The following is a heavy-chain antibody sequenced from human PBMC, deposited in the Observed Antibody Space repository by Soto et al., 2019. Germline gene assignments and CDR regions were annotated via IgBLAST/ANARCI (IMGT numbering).Heavy chain of an antibody. Sequence: SETLSLTCTVSGGSISSSSYYWFCIRQPPGKGLEWIGSIYYSGSTYYNPSLKSRVTISVDTSKNQFSLKLSSVTAADTAVYYCARLGVLRFLEWSSSYYYYYGMDVWGQGTTVTVSS. CDR1: GGSISSSSYY. J-gene: IGHJ6*02. D-gene: IGHD3-3*01. CDR2: IYYSGST. V-gene: IGHV4-39*01. CDR3: ARLGVLRFLEWSSSYYYYYGMDV.